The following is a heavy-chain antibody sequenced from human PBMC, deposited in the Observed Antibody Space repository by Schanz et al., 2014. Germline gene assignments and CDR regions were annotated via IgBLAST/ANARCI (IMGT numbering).Heavy chain of an antibody. V-gene: IGHV3-33*01. CDR3: ARKTDSSGTGDY. J-gene: IGHJ4*02. D-gene: IGHD6-19*01. CDR1: GFTFSSYG. CDR2: IWFDGNNK. Sequence: QVQLEESGGGVVQPGGSLRLSCATSGFTFSSYGMHWVRQAPGKGLEWVAVIWFDGNNKYYADSVKGRFTISRDGSKNTLYLQMNSLRAEDTAVYYCARKTDSSGTGDYWGQGTLVTVSS.